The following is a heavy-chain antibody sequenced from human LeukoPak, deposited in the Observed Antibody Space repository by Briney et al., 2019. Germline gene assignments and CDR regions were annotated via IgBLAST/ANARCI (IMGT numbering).Heavy chain of an antibody. V-gene: IGHV3-23*01. CDR3: AIEPTGNPFDY. CDR2: ISGSGGST. J-gene: IGHJ4*02. D-gene: IGHD1-14*01. CDR1: GFTFSSYA. Sequence: GRSLRLSCAASGFTFSSYAMSWVRQAPGKGLEWVSAISGSGGSTYYADSVKGRFTISRDNSKDTLYLQMNSLRAEDTAVYYCAIEPTGNPFDYWGQGTLVTVSS.